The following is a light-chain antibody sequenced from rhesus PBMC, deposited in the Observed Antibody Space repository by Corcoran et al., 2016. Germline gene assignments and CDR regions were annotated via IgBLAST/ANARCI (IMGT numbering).Light chain of an antibody. CDR1: QNIYSN. CDR3: DQYSSGYS. Sequence: DIQMTQSPSALSASIGDRVTISCRASQNIYSNLAWYQQKPGKPPKLLIFAVSSLQTGIPSRFRGSGYVTDFTLTISSLEPEDVGVYHCDQYSSGYSFGQGTKVEIK. CDR2: AVS. J-gene: IGKJ2*01. V-gene: IGKV1S8*01.